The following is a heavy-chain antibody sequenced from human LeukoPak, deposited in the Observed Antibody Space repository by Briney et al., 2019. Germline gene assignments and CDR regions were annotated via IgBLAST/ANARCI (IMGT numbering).Heavy chain of an antibody. CDR2: IWYDGSNK. D-gene: IGHD2-15*01. CDR3: ARGGSEEKADLGDY. CDR1: GFTFSSYD. V-gene: IGHV3-33*01. J-gene: IGHJ4*02. Sequence: GGSLRLSCAASGFTFSSYDMHWVRQPPGKGLEGLAVIWYDGSNKYYADYVKSRFSISRDNSKNTMYLQMNSRRAEDTAVYYCARGGSEEKADLGDYWGQGTLVTVSS.